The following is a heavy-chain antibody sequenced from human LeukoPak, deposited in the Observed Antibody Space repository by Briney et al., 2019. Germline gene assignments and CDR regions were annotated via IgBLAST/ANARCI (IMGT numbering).Heavy chain of an antibody. D-gene: IGHD2-15*01. CDR2: INSDGSTT. CDR3: TTGGILSGRY. CDR1: GFTFSTYW. J-gene: IGHJ4*02. V-gene: IGHV3-74*01. Sequence: GGSLRLSCAASGFTFSTYWMHWVRQAPGKGPVWVSRINSDGSTTNYADSVKGRFTISRDNARNTLYLQMISLSAEDTALYYCTTGGILSGRYWGQGTLVTVSS.